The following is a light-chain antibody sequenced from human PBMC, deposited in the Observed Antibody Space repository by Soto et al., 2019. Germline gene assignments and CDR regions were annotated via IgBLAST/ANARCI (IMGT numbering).Light chain of an antibody. CDR3: QQSHSTPRT. Sequence: DIQMTQSPSSLSASVGDRVTITCRASQSIRSNLNWYQQKPGRAPKLLIYAASSLHSGVQTRFGGSGSGTDFTLTISSLQPEDFASYYCQQSHSTPRTFGQGTK. CDR2: AAS. CDR1: QSIRSN. J-gene: IGKJ2*01. V-gene: IGKV1-39*01.